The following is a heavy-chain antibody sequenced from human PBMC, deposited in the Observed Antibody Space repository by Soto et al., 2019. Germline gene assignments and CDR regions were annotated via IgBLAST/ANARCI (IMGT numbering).Heavy chain of an antibody. CDR3: PNPKHRSYYNSGMAF. CDR1: GFTFSSYA. J-gene: IGHJ6*04. CDR2: ISGSGGST. D-gene: IGHD6-19*01. Sequence: GGSVRLSWAASGFTFSSYAISWVRRAPGKGLEWVSAISGSGGSTYYADSVKGRFTISRDNSKNTLYLQMSSLRAEDTAVSYCPNPKHRSYYNSGMAFWGKGTAVTVSS. V-gene: IGHV3-23*01.